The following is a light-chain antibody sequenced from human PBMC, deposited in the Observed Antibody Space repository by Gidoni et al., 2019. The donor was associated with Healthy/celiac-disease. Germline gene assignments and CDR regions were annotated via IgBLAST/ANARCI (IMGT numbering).Light chain of an antibody. Sequence: QSALTQPPSASGSPGQSVTISCTGTSSDVGGYNYVSWYQQHSGKAPQLMIYEVSKRPSGVPDRFSGSKSGNTASLTVSGLQAEDEADYYCSSYAGSTVVFGGGTKLTVL. CDR2: EVS. V-gene: IGLV2-8*01. CDR1: SSDVGGYNY. CDR3: SSYAGSTVV. J-gene: IGLJ2*01.